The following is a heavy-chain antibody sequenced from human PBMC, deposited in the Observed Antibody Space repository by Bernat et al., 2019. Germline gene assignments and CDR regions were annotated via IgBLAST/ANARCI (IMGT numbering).Heavy chain of an antibody. CDR3: ARLYCSGGSCYSDRDSYFDY. CDR2: IYYSGST. D-gene: IGHD2-15*01. V-gene: IGHV4-39*07. Sequence: QLQLQESGPGLVKPSETLSLTCTVSGGSISSSSYYWGWIRQPPGKGLEWIGSIYYSGSTNYNPSLKSRVTISVDTSKNQFSLKLSSVTAADTAVYYCARLYCSGGSCYSDRDSYFDYWGQGTLVTVSS. J-gene: IGHJ4*02. CDR1: GGSISSSSYY.